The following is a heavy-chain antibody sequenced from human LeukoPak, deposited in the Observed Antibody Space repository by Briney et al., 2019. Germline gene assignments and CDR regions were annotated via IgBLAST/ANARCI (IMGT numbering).Heavy chain of an antibody. CDR3: AKSATTVTSNFDY. V-gene: IGHV3-23*01. CDR2: ISGSGGGT. D-gene: IGHD4-17*01. Sequence: GGSLRLSCAASGFTYSSHGMSWVRQAPGKGLEWVSGISGSGGGTFYADSVRGRFTISRDNSKNTVYLQMNSLRAEDTAVYYCAKSATTVTSNFDYWGQGTLVTVSS. CDR1: GFTYSSHG. J-gene: IGHJ4*02.